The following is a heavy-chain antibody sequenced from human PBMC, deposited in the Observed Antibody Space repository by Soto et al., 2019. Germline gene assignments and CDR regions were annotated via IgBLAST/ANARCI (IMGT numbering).Heavy chain of an antibody. CDR3: ASVRGGYYYAMDV. CDR1: GGSISSSNW. V-gene: IGHV4-4*02. Sequence: QVQLQESGPGLVKPSGTLSLTCAVSGGSISSSNWWSWVRQPPGKGLEWIGEIYHSGSTNYNPSLKSRVPISVDKSKNQFSLQLSSVTAADTAVYYCASVRGGYYYAMDVWGQGTTVTVSS. D-gene: IGHD3-10*02. J-gene: IGHJ6*02. CDR2: IYHSGST.